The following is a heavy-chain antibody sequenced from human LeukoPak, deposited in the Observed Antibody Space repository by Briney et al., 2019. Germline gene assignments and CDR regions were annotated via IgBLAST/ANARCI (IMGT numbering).Heavy chain of an antibody. CDR3: ARDDLYTGWFDP. Sequence: TLSLTCTVSGGSISSGGYYWSWIRQPPGKGLEWIGYIYHSGSTYYNPSLKSRVTISVDRSKNQFSLKLSSVTAADTAVYYCARDDLYTGWFDPWGQGTLVTVSS. V-gene: IGHV4-30-2*01. CDR2: IYHSGST. CDR1: GGSISSGGYY. D-gene: IGHD2-2*02. J-gene: IGHJ5*02.